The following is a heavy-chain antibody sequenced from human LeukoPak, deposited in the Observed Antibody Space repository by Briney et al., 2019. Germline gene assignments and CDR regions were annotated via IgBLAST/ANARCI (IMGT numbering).Heavy chain of an antibody. J-gene: IGHJ4*02. CDR3: TTAPDSGSRDDY. CDR2: IRSQTDGGTT. D-gene: IGHD1-26*01. CDR1: GFTFSTYW. Sequence: GGSLRLSCAASGFTFSTYWMSWVRQAPGKGLELVGRIRSQTDGGTTDHGAPVQGRFTISRDDSQSTVYLQMTSLKIEDTAVYFCTTAPDSGSRDDYWGPGTLVTVSS. V-gene: IGHV3-15*01.